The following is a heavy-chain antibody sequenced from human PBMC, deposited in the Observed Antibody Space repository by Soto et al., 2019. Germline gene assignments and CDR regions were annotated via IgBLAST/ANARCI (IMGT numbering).Heavy chain of an antibody. J-gene: IGHJ4*02. Sequence: EVQLLDSGGGLVQPGGSLRLSCAASGFTFSNYAMTWVRQGPGKGLEWVLGISGSGGRSYYADSVKGRFTISRDNSKSTLYLQMNSLRAADTAVYYCAKAYFVWSSEQPYYFDYWGQGTLVTVSS. CDR1: GFTFSNYA. D-gene: IGHD3-16*01. V-gene: IGHV3-23*01. CDR3: AKAYFVWSSEQPYYFDY. CDR2: ISGSGGRS.